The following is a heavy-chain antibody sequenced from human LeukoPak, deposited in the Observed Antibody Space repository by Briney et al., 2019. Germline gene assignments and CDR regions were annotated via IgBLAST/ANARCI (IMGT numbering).Heavy chain of an antibody. V-gene: IGHV1-24*01. D-gene: IGHD6-6*01. J-gene: IGHJ6*03. CDR3: ATVQYSSSSVRFYYYMDV. CDR1: GYTLTESS. Sequence: GASVKVSCKVSGYTLTESSMHWVRQAPGKGLEWMGGFDPEDGETIYAQKFQGRVTMTEDTSTDTAYMELSSLRSEDTAVYYCATVQYSSSSVRFYYYMDVWGKGTTVTVSS. CDR2: FDPEDGET.